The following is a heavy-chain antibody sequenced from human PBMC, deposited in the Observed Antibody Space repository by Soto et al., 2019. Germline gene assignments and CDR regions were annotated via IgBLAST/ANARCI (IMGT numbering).Heavy chain of an antibody. V-gene: IGHV3-33*01. CDR1: GFTFSSYG. CDR2: IWYDGSNK. D-gene: IGHD6-19*01. CDR3: ARTKAVAAKTQYYFDY. Sequence: QVQLVESGGGVVQPGRSLRLSCAASGFTFSSYGMNWVRQAPGKGLEWVAVIWYDGSNKYYADSVKGRSTISRDNSKNTLYLHMNSMIAEDTAVYYCARTKAVAAKTQYYFDYWGQGTLVTVSS. J-gene: IGHJ4*02.